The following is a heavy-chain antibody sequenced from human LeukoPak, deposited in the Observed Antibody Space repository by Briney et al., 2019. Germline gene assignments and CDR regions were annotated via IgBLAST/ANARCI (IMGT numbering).Heavy chain of an antibody. Sequence: PGESLKISCKGSGYSFTTYWIAWVRQMPGKGLEWMGIIYPGDSDTRYSPSFQGQVTISADRSTSTAYLQWSSLKASDTAMYYCARPVDRAMVYWGQGTLVTVSS. V-gene: IGHV5-51*01. CDR3: ARPVDRAMVY. D-gene: IGHD5-18*01. J-gene: IGHJ4*02. CDR1: GYSFTTYW. CDR2: IYPGDSDT.